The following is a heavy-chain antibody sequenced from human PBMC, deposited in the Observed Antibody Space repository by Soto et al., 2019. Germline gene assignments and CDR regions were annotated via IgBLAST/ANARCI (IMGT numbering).Heavy chain of an antibody. D-gene: IGHD4-17*01. CDR1: GFSLSTNGVG. CDR2: LYWDDDR. Sequence: QITLKESGPTLVKPTQPLTLTCSFSGFSLSTNGVGVGWIRQPPGKALEWLSVLYWDDDRRYSPSLRSRLTITKDTSKNQVVLTMTNMDPVDTATYYCAHMTRMAYGYYPYDFWGQGTLVTVSS. V-gene: IGHV2-5*02. CDR3: AHMTRMAYGYYPYDF. J-gene: IGHJ4*02.